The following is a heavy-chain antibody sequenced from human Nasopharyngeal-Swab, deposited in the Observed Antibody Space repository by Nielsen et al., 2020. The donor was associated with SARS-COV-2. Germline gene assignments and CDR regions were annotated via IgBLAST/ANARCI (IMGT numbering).Heavy chain of an antibody. J-gene: IGHJ4*02. D-gene: IGHD3-3*01. CDR2: IYWDDDK. Sequence: RQAPGKALEWIALIYWDDDKRYSPSLKSRLTITKDTYKNQVVLTMTNMDPVDTATYYCAHRALELFDYWGQGTLVTVSS. CDR3: AHRALELFDY. V-gene: IGHV2-5*02.